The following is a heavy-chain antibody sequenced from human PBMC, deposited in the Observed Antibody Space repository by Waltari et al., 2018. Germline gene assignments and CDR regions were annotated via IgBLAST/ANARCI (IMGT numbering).Heavy chain of an antibody. CDR2: ISWDSRAI. CDR1: GFSFDNFA. D-gene: IGHD6-13*01. Sequence: EVKVVESGGGLVQPGRSLRLSCTGSGFSFDNFAMHWVRQAPGKGLEWVSVISWDSRAIVYADSVKGRFTISRDNARNSVYLQMNSLRSEDMALYYCAKGVSSWYSFGMDVWGQGTTVTVSS. CDR3: AKGVSSWYSFGMDV. J-gene: IGHJ6*02. V-gene: IGHV3-9*03.